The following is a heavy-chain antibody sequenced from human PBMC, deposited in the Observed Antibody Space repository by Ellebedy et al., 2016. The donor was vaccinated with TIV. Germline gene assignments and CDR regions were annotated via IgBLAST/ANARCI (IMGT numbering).Heavy chain of an antibody. D-gene: IGHD3-10*01. CDR3: ASRVRGLDGMDV. Sequence: AASVKVSCKASGYTFASYDISWVRQAPGQGLEWMGWIRGYNGNTNYAQKLQGRVTMTTDTSTSTAYMELRRLRSDDTAVYYCASRVRGLDGMDVWGQGTTVTVSS. CDR1: GYTFASYD. J-gene: IGHJ6*02. V-gene: IGHV1-18*04. CDR2: IRGYNGNT.